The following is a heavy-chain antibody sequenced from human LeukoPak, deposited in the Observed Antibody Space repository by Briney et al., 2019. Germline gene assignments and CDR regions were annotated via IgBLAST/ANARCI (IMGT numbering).Heavy chain of an antibody. J-gene: IGHJ4*02. CDR3: AKGRRQLDPFDY. V-gene: IGHV3-23*01. CDR2: ISGSGGST. Sequence: GGSPRLSCAASGFIFSSYTMSWVRQAPGKGLEWVSAISGSGGSTYYADSVKGRLTISRDNSKNTLYLQMNSLKAEDTAVYYCAKGRRQLDPFDYWGQGTLVTVSS. D-gene: IGHD6-6*01. CDR1: GFIFSSYT.